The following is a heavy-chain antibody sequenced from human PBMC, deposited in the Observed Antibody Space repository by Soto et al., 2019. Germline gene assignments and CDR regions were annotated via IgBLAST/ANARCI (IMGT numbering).Heavy chain of an antibody. J-gene: IGHJ4*02. D-gene: IGHD1-1*01. CDR3: ARRAETNGWNGFGADKYYFDF. CDR2: MNPNTGNS. Sequence: QVQLVQSGAEVRKPGASVKVSCEASGYTFTSYDIYWVRQATGQGLEWMGWMNPNTGNSGYAQKFKGRVTMTSDTSLSTAHMELSSLRSEDTAVYYCARRAETNGWNGFGADKYYFDFWGQGTLVTVSS. V-gene: IGHV1-8*01. CDR1: GYTFTSYD.